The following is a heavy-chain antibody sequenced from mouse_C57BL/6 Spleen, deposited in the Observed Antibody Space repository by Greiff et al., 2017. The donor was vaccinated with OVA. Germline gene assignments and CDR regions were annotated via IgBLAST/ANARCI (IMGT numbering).Heavy chain of an antibody. CDR3: VYGNYPYYFDY. V-gene: IGHV5-17*01. Sequence: DVMLVESGGGLVKPGGSLKLSCAASGFTFSDYGMHWVRQAPEKGLEWVAYISSGSSTIYYADTVKGRFTISRDNAKNTLFLQMTSLRSEDTAMYYCVYGNYPYYFDYWGQGTTLTVSS. CDR1: GFTFSDYG. CDR2: ISSGSSTI. D-gene: IGHD2-1*01. J-gene: IGHJ2*01.